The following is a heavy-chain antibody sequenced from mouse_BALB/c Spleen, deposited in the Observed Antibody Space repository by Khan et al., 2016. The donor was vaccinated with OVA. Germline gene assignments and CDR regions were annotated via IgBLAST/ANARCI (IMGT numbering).Heavy chain of an antibody. V-gene: IGHV3-2*02. CDR2: ISYNGST. CDR3: ASELGRYYSMDY. J-gene: IGHJ4*01. D-gene: IGHD4-1*01. Sequence: EVQLQESGPGLVKPSQSLSLTCTVTGYSITSDYAWNWIRQFPGNKLEWMGYISYNGSTTYNPSLKNRISITRDTSKNTFFLQLNSVTTDDTATYYCASELGRYYSMDYWGQGTSVTVSS. CDR1: GYSITSDYA.